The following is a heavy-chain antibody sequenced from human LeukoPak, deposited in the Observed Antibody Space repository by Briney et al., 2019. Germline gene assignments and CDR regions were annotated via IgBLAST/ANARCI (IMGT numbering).Heavy chain of an antibody. V-gene: IGHV4-59*08. CDR3: ATTYGDYFDY. D-gene: IGHD4-17*01. CDR2: IYYSGST. CDR1: GGSISSYY. Sequence: PSETLSLTCTVSGGSISSYYWSWIRQPPGKGLEWIGYIYYSGSTNYNPSLKSRVTISVDKSKNQFSLKLSSVTAADTAVYYCATTYGDYFDYWGQGTLVTVSS. J-gene: IGHJ4*02.